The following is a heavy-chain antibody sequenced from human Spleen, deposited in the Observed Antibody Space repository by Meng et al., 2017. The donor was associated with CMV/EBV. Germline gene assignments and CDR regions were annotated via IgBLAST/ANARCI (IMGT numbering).Heavy chain of an antibody. J-gene: IGHJ4*02. CDR2: INPNSGGT. CDR3: ARDQGYCSSTSCAAYFDY. D-gene: IGHD2-2*01. V-gene: IGHV1-2*02. Sequence: ASVKVSCKASGYTFTGYYMHWVRQAPGQGLEWMGWINPNSGGTNYAQKFQGRVTMTRDTSISTAYMELSRLRSDDTAVYYCARDQGYCSSTSCAAYFDYWGQGTLVTVSS. CDR1: GYTFTGYY.